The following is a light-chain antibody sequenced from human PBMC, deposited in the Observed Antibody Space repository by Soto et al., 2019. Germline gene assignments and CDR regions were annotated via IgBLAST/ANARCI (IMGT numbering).Light chain of an antibody. CDR2: AAS. J-gene: IGKJ5*01. CDR3: QQSYTTASIT. Sequence: DIQMTQSPSSLSASVGDRVTITCRASQSISRNLNWYQHKPGKAPKLLIYAASSLQNGVPSRFSGGGSGTEFISSLQPEDFGTYYCQQSYTTASITFGQGTRLEIK. V-gene: IGKV1-39*01. CDR1: QSISRN.